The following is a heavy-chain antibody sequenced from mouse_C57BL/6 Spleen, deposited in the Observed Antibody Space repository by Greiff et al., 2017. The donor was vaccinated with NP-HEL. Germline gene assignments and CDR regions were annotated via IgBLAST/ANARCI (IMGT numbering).Heavy chain of an antibody. D-gene: IGHD3-2*02. J-gene: IGHJ3*01. V-gene: IGHV14-1*01. CDR1: GFNIKDYY. CDR2: IDPEDGDT. CDR3: TSGTAQSFAY. Sequence: VQLQQSGAELVRPGASVKLSCTASGFNIKDYYMHWVKQRPEQGLEWIGRIDPEDGDTESAPKFQGKATMTADTSSNTAYLQLSSLTSEDTAVYYCTSGTAQSFAYWGQGTLVTVSA.